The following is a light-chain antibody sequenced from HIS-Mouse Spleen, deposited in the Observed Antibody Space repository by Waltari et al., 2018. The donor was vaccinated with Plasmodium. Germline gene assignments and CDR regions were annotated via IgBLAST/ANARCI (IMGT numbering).Light chain of an antibody. V-gene: IGLV3-10*01. J-gene: IGLJ3*02. Sequence: SYELTQPPSVSVCPGQTRRNTCSGYALPKKHAYWYQQKSGQAPVLVIYEDSKRPSGIPERFSGSSSGTMATLTISGAQVEDEADYYCYSTDSSGNHRVFGGGTKLTVL. CDR2: EDS. CDR1: ALPKKH. CDR3: YSTDSSGNHRV.